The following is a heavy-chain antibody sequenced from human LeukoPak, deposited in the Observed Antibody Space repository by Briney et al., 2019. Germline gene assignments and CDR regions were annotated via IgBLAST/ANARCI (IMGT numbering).Heavy chain of an antibody. Sequence: GGSLRLSCAASGFTFDDYGMSWVRQAPGKGLEWVSSIKWNGGSAGYADSVKGRFTISRDNAKNSLYLQMNSLRAEDTALYYCARDGGDCSGDSCYVDYWGQGTLVTVSS. CDR3: ARDGGDCSGDSCYVDY. CDR1: GFTFDDYG. CDR2: IKWNGGSA. D-gene: IGHD2-15*01. V-gene: IGHV3-20*04. J-gene: IGHJ4*02.